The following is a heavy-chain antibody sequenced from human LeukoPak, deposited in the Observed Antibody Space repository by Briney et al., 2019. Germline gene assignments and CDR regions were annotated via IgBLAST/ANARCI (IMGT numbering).Heavy chain of an antibody. J-gene: IGHJ5*02. D-gene: IGHD2-21*01. Sequence: ASVKVSCKASGYTFTSYGISWVRQAPGKGLEWMGWISAYNGNTNYAQKLQGRVNMTTETSTNRAHMEVRSLRSDDTAVYYCARSAVVIAHNADWFDPWGQGTLVTASS. CDR3: ARSAVVIAHNADWFDP. CDR2: ISAYNGNT. CDR1: GYTFTSYG. V-gene: IGHV1-18*01.